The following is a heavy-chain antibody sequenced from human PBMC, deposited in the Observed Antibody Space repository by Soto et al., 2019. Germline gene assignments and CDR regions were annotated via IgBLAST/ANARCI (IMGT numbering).Heavy chain of an antibody. J-gene: IGHJ6*02. CDR2: INPSGGST. V-gene: IGHV1-46*01. CDR1: GYTFTSYY. Sequence: QVQLVQSGAEVKKPGASVKVSCKASGYTFTSYYMHWVRQAPGQGLEWMGIINPSGGSTSYAQKCQGRVTMTRDTSTSTVYMELSSLRSEDTAVYYCARVEFGRLDGMDVWGQGTTVTVSS. D-gene: IGHD3-10*01. CDR3: ARVEFGRLDGMDV.